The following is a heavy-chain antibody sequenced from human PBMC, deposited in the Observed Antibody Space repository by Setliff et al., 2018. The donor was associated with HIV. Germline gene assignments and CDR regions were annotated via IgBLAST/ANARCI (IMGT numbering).Heavy chain of an antibody. V-gene: IGHV1-18*01. CDR1: GYTFTSYA. CDR2: ISAYNGNK. Sequence: ASVKVSCKASGYTFTSYAMHWVRQAPGQGLEWMGWISAYNGNKNYAQKLQGRVTMTTDTSTSTAYMELRSLRSDDTAVYYCARVRTAAADYWGQGTLVTVSS. D-gene: IGHD6-13*01. J-gene: IGHJ4*02. CDR3: ARVRTAAADY.